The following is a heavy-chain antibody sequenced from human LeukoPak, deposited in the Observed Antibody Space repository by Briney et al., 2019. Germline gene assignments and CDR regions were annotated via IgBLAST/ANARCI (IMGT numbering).Heavy chain of an antibody. D-gene: IGHD5-18*01. V-gene: IGHV3-13*01. CDR1: GFTLGSHD. Sequence: GGSLRLSCTASGFTLGSHDMHWVRQIPGQGLEWVAAVTSGFHAFFADSVQGRFTVSREDARNSLYLQMNSLRAGDTAVYYCVREARGYHYAYFDYWGQGTLVTVSS. J-gene: IGHJ4*02. CDR2: VTSGFHA. CDR3: VREARGYHYAYFDY.